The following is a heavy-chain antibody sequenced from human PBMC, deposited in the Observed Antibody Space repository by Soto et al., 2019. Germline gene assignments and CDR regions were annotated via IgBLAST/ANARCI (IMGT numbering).Heavy chain of an antibody. V-gene: IGHV4-34*01. J-gene: IGHJ5*02. CDR1: GGSFSGYY. Sequence: SETLSLTCAVYGGSFSGYYWSWIRQPPGKGLEWIGEINHSGSTNYNPSLKSRVTISVDTSKNQFSLKLSSVTAADTAVYYCARGNRRLDPWGQGTLVTVSS. CDR3: ARGNRRLDP. CDR2: INHSGST.